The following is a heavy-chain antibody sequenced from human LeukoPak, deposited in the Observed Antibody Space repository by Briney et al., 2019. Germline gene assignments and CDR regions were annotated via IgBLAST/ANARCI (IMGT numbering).Heavy chain of an antibody. CDR3: SSYSGYGFTPFDY. V-gene: IGHV3-49*03. Sequence: GGSLRLSCTTSGFTFGDYAMNWFRQAPGKGLEWVGFTRSRAYGGTTEYAASVKGRFTISRDDSKSIAYLQMNSLKNEDTAVYYCSSYSGYGFTPFDYWGQGTLVTVSS. CDR1: GFTFGDYA. J-gene: IGHJ4*02. D-gene: IGHD5-12*01. CDR2: TRSRAYGGTT.